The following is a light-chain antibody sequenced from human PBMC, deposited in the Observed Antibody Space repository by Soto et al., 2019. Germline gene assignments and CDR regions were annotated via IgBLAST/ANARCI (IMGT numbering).Light chain of an antibody. V-gene: IGKV3-15*01. CDR3: QQYDSWPLT. Sequence: MTQSPSTLSVSLGERVTFSCRASQSISNKLAWYQHKPGQAPRLLIYEASSVACGIPSRFSGSGSGTEFTLTIGRLQSEDFAVYYCQQYDSWPLTFGEGTKVDIK. J-gene: IGKJ1*01. CDR2: EAS. CDR1: QSISNK.